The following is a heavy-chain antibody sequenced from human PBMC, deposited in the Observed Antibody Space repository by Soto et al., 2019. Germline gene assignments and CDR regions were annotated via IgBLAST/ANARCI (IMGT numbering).Heavy chain of an antibody. CDR3: AGGYCTTTICDPWFDP. J-gene: IGHJ5*02. CDR1: GCAFTSYW. CDR2: IYPGDSDT. Sequence: PWESLRIACTCAGCAFTSYWIAWVRQMPGKGLEWMGIIYPGDSDTRYSPSFQGQVTISADKSITTAYLQWSSLKASDTAMYYCAGGYCTTTICDPWFDPWGQGTLVTVYS. V-gene: IGHV5-51*01. D-gene: IGHD2-2*01.